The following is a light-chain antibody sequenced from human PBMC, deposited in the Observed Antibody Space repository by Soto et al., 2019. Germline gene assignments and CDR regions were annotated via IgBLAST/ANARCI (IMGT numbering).Light chain of an antibody. J-gene: IGKJ4*01. CDR3: LQHNSYPVS. CDR2: AAS. CDR1: QGISNY. Sequence: DIQMTQYPSVMSASVGDTVTITCRASQGISNYVAWFQQKPGKVPKSLIYAASKLQGGVPSRFSGSGSGTEFTLTISSLQPEDFATYYCLQHNSYPVSFGGGTKVEIK. V-gene: IGKV1-17*03.